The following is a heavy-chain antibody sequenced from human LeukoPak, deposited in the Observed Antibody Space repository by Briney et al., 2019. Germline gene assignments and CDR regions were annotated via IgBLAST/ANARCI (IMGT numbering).Heavy chain of an antibody. D-gene: IGHD3-22*01. J-gene: IGHJ4*02. Sequence: GGSLRLXCAASGFTCSSYEMNWVRQAPGKGLEWVSYISSSGSTIYYADSVKGRFTISRDNAKNSLFLQMNSLRAEDTALYYCARSLYYYDSSGYYGIDYWGQGTLVTVSS. CDR1: GFTCSSYE. CDR3: ARSLYYYDSSGYYGIDY. V-gene: IGHV3-48*03. CDR2: ISSSGSTI.